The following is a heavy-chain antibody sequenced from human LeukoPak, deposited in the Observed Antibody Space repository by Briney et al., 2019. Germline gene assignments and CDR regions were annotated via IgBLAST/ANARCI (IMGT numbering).Heavy chain of an antibody. D-gene: IGHD2-2*01. CDR2: IKQDASEK. Sequence: PGGSLRLSCAASGFTFSSYWMSWVRQTPGKGLEWVANIKQDASEKYYVGSVKGRFTISRDNAKNSLYLQMNSLRAEDMALYYCAKSMPSRQHPVSRGSPPRDAFDIWGQGTMVTVSS. CDR3: AKSMPSRQHPVSRGSPPRDAFDI. J-gene: IGHJ3*02. V-gene: IGHV3-7*03. CDR1: GFTFSSYW.